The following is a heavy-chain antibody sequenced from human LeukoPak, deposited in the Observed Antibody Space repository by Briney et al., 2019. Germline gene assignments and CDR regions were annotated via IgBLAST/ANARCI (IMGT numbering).Heavy chain of an antibody. CDR2: INSNGDST. CDR3: ARRGYTYAYDY. J-gene: IGHJ4*02. Sequence: PGGSLRLSCAASGFTFSSYAMHWVRQAPGKGLEYVSAINSNGDSTFYANSVKGRFTISRDNSKNTLYLQMGSLRAEDMAVYYCARRGYTYAYDYWGQGTLVNVSS. CDR1: GFTFSSYA. D-gene: IGHD5-18*01. V-gene: IGHV3-64*01.